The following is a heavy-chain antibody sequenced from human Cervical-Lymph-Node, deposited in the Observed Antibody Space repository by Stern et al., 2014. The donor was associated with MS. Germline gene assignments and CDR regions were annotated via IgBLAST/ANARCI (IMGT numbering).Heavy chain of an antibody. V-gene: IGHV1-18*01. CDR1: GYTFISNA. J-gene: IGHJ4*02. D-gene: IGHD7-27*01. Sequence: QVQLLQPGAEAKKPGSSVKVSCKASGYTFISNAISWVRQAPGQGLEWMGWISTYNGNTKYAQKFQGRVTLTTATSTNTAYMALRGLETDDPAVYYCARALTGESEYWGQGTLVTVSS. CDR3: ARALTGESEY. CDR2: ISTYNGNT.